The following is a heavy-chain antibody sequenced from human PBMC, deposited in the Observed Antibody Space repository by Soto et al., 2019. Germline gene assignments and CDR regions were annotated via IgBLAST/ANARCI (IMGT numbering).Heavy chain of an antibody. D-gene: IGHD2-8*01. Sequence: SETLSVTCAVSGYSISSGYYWGWIRQPPGKGLEWIGSIYHSGSTYYNPSLKSRVTISVDTSKNQFSLKLSSVTAADTAVYYCARDRGIVLMVYAIFPYFDYWCQGTLVSVSS. V-gene: IGHV4-38-2*02. CDR2: IYHSGST. J-gene: IGHJ4*02. CDR3: ARDRGIVLMVYAIFPYFDY. CDR1: GYSISSGYY.